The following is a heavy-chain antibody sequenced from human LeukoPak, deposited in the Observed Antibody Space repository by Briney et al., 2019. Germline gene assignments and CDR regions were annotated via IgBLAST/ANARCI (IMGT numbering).Heavy chain of an antibody. CDR1: GFTFSSYG. CDR3: ARDGIAAAVAYYFDY. Sequence: GGSLRLSCAASGFTFSSYGMHWVRQAPGKGLEWVAVIWYDGSNKYYADSVKGRFTISRDNSKNTLYLQMNSLRAEDTAVYYCARDGIAAAVAYYFDYWGQGTLVTVSS. CDR2: IWYDGSNK. D-gene: IGHD6-13*01. J-gene: IGHJ4*02. V-gene: IGHV3-33*01.